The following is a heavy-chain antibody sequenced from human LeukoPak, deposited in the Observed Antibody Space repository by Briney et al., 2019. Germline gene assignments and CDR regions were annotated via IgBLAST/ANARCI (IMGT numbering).Heavy chain of an antibody. CDR1: GFTFSSYA. D-gene: IGHD6-13*01. Sequence: GESLRLSCPASGFTFSSYAMSCVRQAPGKGLEWVSSIRAIGGSTYYADSVKGRLTISRDNSKNTMDMQMNSLRAEDTAVYYCATGYSSSWYSYYYYYGMDVWGQGTTVTVSS. CDR3: ATGYSSSWYSYYYYYGMDV. V-gene: IGHV3-23*01. J-gene: IGHJ6*02. CDR2: IRAIGGST.